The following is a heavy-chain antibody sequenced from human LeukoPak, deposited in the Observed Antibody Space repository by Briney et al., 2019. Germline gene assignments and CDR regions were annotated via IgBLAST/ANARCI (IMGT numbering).Heavy chain of an antibody. CDR2: ISTYNGNT. V-gene: IGHV1-18*01. CDR1: GYTFTSNG. D-gene: IGHD3-3*01. CDR3: ARDSLTVLAVAPVH. Sequence: GASVKVSCKASGYTFTSNGISWVRQAPGQGLEWVGWISTYNGNTNYAQKFQGRVTMTTDTSTSTAYMELRSLRSDDTAVYYCARDSLTVLAVAPVHWGQGTLVTVSS. J-gene: IGHJ4*02.